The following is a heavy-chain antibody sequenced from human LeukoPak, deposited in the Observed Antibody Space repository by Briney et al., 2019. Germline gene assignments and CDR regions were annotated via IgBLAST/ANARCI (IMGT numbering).Heavy chain of an antibody. CDR3: ARVVPLVVIVVVPAAKGTFSYYGMDV. J-gene: IGHJ6*02. V-gene: IGHV4-34*01. CDR2: INHSGST. D-gene: IGHD2-2*01. Sequence: PGGSLRLSCAASGFTFSSYAMSWVRQAPGKGLEWIGEINHSGSTNYNPSLKSRVTISVDTSKNQFSLKLSSVTAADTAVYYCARVVPLVVIVVVPAAKGTFSYYGMDVWGQGTTVTVSS. CDR1: GFTFSSYA.